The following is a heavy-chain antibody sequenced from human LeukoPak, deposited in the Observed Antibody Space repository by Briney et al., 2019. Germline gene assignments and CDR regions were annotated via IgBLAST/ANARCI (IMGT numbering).Heavy chain of an antibody. V-gene: IGHV4-59*08. J-gene: IGHJ4*02. CDR3: ARGGWSFDY. D-gene: IGHD3-10*01. Sequence: SETLSLTCTVSGGSISDNYWSWIRQPPGKGLEWVGYIYYSGSNDYNASLKSGVAMSVDTSKNQFSLKLSSVTAADTAVYFCARGGWSFDYCGQGTLVTVSS. CDR1: GGSISDNY. CDR2: IYYSGSN.